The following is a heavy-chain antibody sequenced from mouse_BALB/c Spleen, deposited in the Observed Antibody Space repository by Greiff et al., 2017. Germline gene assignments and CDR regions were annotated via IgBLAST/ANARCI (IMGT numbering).Heavy chain of an antibody. D-gene: IGHD2-1*01. CDR1: GYTFTDYA. CDR2: ISTYYGDA. CDR3: ARDRGNYDYAMDY. V-gene: IGHV1S137*01. J-gene: IGHJ4*01. Sequence: QVQLQQSGAELVRPGVSVKISCKGSGYTFTDYAMHWVKQSHAKSLEWIGVISTYYGDASYNQKFKGKATMTVDKSSSTAYMELRSLTSEDTAVYYCARDRGNYDYAMDYWGQGTSVTVSS.